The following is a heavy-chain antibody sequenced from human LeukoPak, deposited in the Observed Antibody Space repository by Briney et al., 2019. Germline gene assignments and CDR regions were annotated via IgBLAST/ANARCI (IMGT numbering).Heavy chain of an antibody. V-gene: IGHV4-59*01. J-gene: IGHJ3*02. CDR1: GGSISSYY. Sequence: PSETLSLTCTVSGGSISSYYWSWIRQPPGKGLEWIGYIYYSGSTNYNPSLKSRVTISVDTSKNQFSLKLSSVTAADTAVYYCARAGGSSKSGAFDIWGQGTMVTVSS. CDR2: IYYSGST. D-gene: IGHD6-6*01. CDR3: ARAGGSSKSGAFDI.